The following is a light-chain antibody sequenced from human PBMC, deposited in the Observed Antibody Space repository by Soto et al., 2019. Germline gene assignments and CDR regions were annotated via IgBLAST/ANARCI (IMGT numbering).Light chain of an antibody. J-gene: IGKJ1*01. CDR3: QQYDSTPPT. V-gene: IGKV3-20*01. CDR2: GAS. CDR1: QSVNSNY. Sequence: IVLTQSPGTLSLSPGDRATLSCRASQSVNSNYLAWYQRKPGQAPRLLIYGASNRATDIPYRFSASGSGTDFDLSITRLEAEVFAVYYSQQYDSTPPTFGQGTKVEVK.